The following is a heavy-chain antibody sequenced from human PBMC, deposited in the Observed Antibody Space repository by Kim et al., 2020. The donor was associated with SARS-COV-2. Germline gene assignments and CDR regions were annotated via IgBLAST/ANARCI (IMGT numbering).Heavy chain of an antibody. CDR1: GYTLTELS. V-gene: IGHV1-24*01. D-gene: IGHD3-10*01. J-gene: IGHJ4*02. Sequence: ASVKVSCKVSGYTLTELSMHWVRQAPGKGLEWMGGFDPEDGETIYAQKFQGRVTMTEDTSTDTAYMELSSLRSEDTAVYYCATEIGREKYYYGSDARVRYFDYWGQGTLVTVSS. CDR3: ATEIGREKYYYGSDARVRYFDY. CDR2: FDPEDGET.